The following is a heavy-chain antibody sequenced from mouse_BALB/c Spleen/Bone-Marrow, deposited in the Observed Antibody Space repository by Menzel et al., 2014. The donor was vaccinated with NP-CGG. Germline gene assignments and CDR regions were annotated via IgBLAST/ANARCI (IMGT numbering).Heavy chain of an antibody. Sequence: VQLQQSGGGLVQPGGSLKLSCAASGFDFSRYWMSWVRQAPGKGLEWIGEINPDSSTINYTPSLKDKFIISRDNAKNALVLQMGKVRSEDTGLYYCAKDSTETCFDFWGEGTTVSVSS. CDR2: INPDSSTI. CDR3: AKDSTETCFDF. CDR1: GFDFSRYW. J-gene: IGHJ1*01. V-gene: IGHV4-1*02.